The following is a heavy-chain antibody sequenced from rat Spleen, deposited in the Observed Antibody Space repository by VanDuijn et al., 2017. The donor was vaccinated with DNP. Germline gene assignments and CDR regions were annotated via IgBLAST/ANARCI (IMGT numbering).Heavy chain of an antibody. CDR1: GLIFSDYV. J-gene: IGHJ2*01. CDR2: ISYDGSST. CDR3: ASHTYYGYNFFVY. V-gene: IGHV5-17*01. Sequence: EVQLVESGGGLVQPGNSLKLSCAASGLIFSDYVMAWVRQSPKKGLEWVATISYDGSSTYYRDSVKGRFTMSRDNAKSTLYLQMNSLRSEDTATYYCASHTYYGYNFFVYWGQGVMVTVSS. D-gene: IGHD1-9*01.